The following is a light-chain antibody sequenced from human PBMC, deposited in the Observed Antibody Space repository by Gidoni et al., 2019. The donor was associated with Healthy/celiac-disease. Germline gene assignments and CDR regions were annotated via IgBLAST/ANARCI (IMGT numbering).Light chain of an antibody. CDR2: WAS. CDR3: QQYYSTPRT. J-gene: IGKJ1*01. V-gene: IGKV4-1*01. CDR1: QSVLYSSNNKDY. Sequence: DIEMTQSPDSLAVSLGERATINCKSSQSVLYSSNNKDYLAWYQQKPGQPPKLLISWASTRESGVPDRFSGSGSGTDFTLTISSLQAEDVAVYYCQQYYSTPRTFGQXTKVEIK.